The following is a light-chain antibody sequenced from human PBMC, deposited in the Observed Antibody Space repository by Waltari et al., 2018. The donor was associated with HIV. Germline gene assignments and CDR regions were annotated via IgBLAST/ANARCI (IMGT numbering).Light chain of an antibody. CDR1: QSIAHY. Sequence: DILMTQSPSSLSASVGDRVTITCRASQSIAHYLNWYQQKPGKAPNLLIHAASTLQSGVPSRFRGSASGTDFTLTSSSLQPEDFATYYCQQSYITPRTFGLGTKVEI. V-gene: IGKV1-39*01. J-gene: IGKJ1*01. CDR2: AAS. CDR3: QQSYITPRT.